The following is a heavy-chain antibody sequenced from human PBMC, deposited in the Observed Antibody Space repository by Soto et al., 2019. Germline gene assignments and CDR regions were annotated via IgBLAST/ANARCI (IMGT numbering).Heavy chain of an antibody. D-gene: IGHD3-10*01. CDR1: GFIFSSSA. CDR3: AKAHYYSSGSYNA. V-gene: IGHV3-30*18. Sequence: QVQLVESGGGVVQPGRSLRLSCAASGFIFSSSAMHWVRQAPGKGLEWVAFVSYDGSETYHADSVKGRFTISRDNSKNTLFLQMNSLRIEDTAVYYCAKAHYYSSGSYNAWGQGTLVTVSS. CDR2: VSYDGSET. J-gene: IGHJ5*02.